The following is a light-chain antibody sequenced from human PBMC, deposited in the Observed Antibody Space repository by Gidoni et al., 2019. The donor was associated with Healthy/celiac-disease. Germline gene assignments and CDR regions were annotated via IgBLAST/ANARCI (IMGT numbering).Light chain of an antibody. J-gene: IGKJ2*01. V-gene: IGKV4-1*01. CDR1: KSVLYSSNNKIY. Sequence: DIVMTQSPDSLAVSLGERATINCKSSKSVLYSSNNKIYLAWYQQKPGQPPKLLIYWASTRESGVPDRFSASGSGTDFTLTISSLQAEDVAVYYCQQYYSTLSYTFGQGPKLEIK. CDR2: WAS. CDR3: QQYYSTLSYT.